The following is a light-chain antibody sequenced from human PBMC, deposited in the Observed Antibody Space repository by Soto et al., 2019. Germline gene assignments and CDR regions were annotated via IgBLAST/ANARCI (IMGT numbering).Light chain of an antibody. Sequence: QSVLTQPASVSGSPGESITSAVTVTSSDIGTYNLVSWYQHYPGKAPKLMIYEGIKRPSGVSNRFSGSKSGNTAFLTISGLQAEDEADYYCCSYAGSGTDNYVFGSGTKVTVL. CDR3: CSYAGSGTDNYV. CDR2: EGI. V-gene: IGLV2-23*01. J-gene: IGLJ1*01. CDR1: SSDIGTYNL.